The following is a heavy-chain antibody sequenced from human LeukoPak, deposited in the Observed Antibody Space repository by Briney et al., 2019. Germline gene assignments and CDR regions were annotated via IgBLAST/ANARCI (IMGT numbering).Heavy chain of an antibody. J-gene: IGHJ6*03. CDR3: ARGRYNWNRSYYYYYMDV. V-gene: IGHV4-39*07. D-gene: IGHD1-20*01. Sequence: PSETLSLTCTVSGGSISSSPYYWGWIRQPPGKGLEWIGSIYYSGSTYYNPSLKSRVTISVDTSKNQFSLKLSSVTAADTAVYYCARGRYNWNRSYYYYYMDVWGKGTTVTVSS. CDR2: IYYSGST. CDR1: GGSISSSPYY.